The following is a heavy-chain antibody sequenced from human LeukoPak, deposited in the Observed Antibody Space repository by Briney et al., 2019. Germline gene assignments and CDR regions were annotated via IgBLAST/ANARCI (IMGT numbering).Heavy chain of an antibody. CDR2: IKSDGSEQ. Sequence: GGSLRLSCAAPGFTFSGHWMSWVRQAPGKGLEWLANIKSDGSEQYYVDSVKGRFTISRDNAKNSLYLQINSLRAEDAAVYYCARIGYNNGYVPFDYWGQGTLVTVSS. CDR3: ARIGYNNGYVPFDY. J-gene: IGHJ4*02. V-gene: IGHV3-7*01. CDR1: GFTFSGHW. D-gene: IGHD5-18*01.